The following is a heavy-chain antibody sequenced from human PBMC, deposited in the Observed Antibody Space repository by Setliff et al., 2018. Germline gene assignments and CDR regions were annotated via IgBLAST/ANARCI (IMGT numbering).Heavy chain of an antibody. V-gene: IGHV1-2*02. D-gene: IGHD3-9*01. CDR2: INPNSGGR. Sequence: VASVKVSCKASGYIFRDYYIHWVRQAPGQGLEWMGWINPNSGGREYAEAFRGRVTMTGDTSIRTAFMELSGLTSDDTAVYYCAGPFDVGPYPRPIDGLDLWGQGTRVTVSS. CDR3: AGPFDVGPYPRPIDGLDL. J-gene: IGHJ3*01. CDR1: GYIFRDYY.